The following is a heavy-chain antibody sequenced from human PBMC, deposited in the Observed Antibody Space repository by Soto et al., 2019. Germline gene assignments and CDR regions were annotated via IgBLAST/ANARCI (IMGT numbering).Heavy chain of an antibody. D-gene: IGHD2-2*01. CDR2: IYHSGST. V-gene: IGHV4-4*02. CDR1: GGSLSSSNW. J-gene: IGHJ4*02. Sequence: SETLSLTCAVSGGSLSSSNWWSCVRQPPGKGLEWIGEIYHSGSTNYNPSLKSRVTISVDKSKNQFSLKLSSVTAADTAVYYCARVIGSAIPLYYFDYWGQGTLVTVS. CDR3: ARVIGSAIPLYYFDY.